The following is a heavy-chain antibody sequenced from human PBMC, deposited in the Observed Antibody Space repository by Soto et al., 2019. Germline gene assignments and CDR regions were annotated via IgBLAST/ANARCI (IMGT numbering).Heavy chain of an antibody. CDR2: IIPIFGTA. V-gene: IGHV1-69*13. CDR1: GGTFSSYA. CDR3: ASCAKEAPSPVAGYFQH. J-gene: IGHJ1*01. D-gene: IGHD6-19*01. Sequence: GASVKVSCKASGGTFSSYAISWVRQAPGQGLEWMGGIIPIFGTANYAQKFQGRVTITADESTSTAYMELSSLRSEDTAVYYCASCAKEAPSPVAGYFQHWGQGTLVTVSS.